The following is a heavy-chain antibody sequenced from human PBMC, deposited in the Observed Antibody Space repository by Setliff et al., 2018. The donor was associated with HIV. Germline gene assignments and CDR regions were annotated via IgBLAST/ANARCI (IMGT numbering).Heavy chain of an antibody. CDR1: GGSLSGYY. V-gene: IGHV4-34*01. CDR3: ARDRSSGWSKDWFDT. CDR2: INHRGRT. D-gene: IGHD6-19*01. J-gene: IGHJ5*02. Sequence: SETLSLTCAVYGGSLSGYYWSWIRQAPGKGLEWIGEINHRGRTRYNPSLNSRVTMSVDTSKNQFSLRLTSVTAADTAMYHCARDRSSGWSKDWFDTWGQGILVTVSS.